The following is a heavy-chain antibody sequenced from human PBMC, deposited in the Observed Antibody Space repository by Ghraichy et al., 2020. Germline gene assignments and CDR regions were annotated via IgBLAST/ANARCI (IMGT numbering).Heavy chain of an antibody. CDR1: GFTFSSYS. CDR3: AREEGPGHYGMNV. Sequence: GGSLRLSCAASGFTFSSYSMNWVRQAPGKGLEWVSSISSSSSYIYYADSVKGRFTISRDNAKNSLYLQMNSLRAEDTAVYYCAREEGPGHYGMNVWGQGTTVTVSS. V-gene: IGHV3-21*01. CDR2: ISSSSSYI. J-gene: IGHJ6*02.